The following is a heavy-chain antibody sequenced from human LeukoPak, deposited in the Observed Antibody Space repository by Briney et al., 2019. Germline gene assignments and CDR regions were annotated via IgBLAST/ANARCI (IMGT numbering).Heavy chain of an antibody. CDR2: IYYSGST. CDR1: GGSISSYY. Sequence: SETLSLTCTVSGGSISSYYWSWIRQPPGKGLEWIGYIYYSGSTNYNPSLKSRVTISVDTSKNQFSLKLSSVTAADTAVYYCASYNWNDVAFDIWGQGTMVTVSS. V-gene: IGHV4-59*01. D-gene: IGHD1-20*01. CDR3: ASYNWNDVAFDI. J-gene: IGHJ3*02.